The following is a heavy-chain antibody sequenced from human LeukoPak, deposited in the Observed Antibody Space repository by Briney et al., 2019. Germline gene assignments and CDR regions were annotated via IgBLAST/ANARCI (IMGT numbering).Heavy chain of an antibody. V-gene: IGHV3-30*02. CDR2: IRYDGSNK. J-gene: IGHJ4*02. Sequence: SGGSLRLSCAASGFTFSSYGMHWVRQAPGKGLEWVAFIRYDGSNKYYADSVKGRFTVSRDNAKASLFLQMNNLRAEDTALYYCAAWYSETTQEHNSWGQGTLVTVSS. CDR1: GFTFSSYG. CDR3: AAWYSETTQEHNS. D-gene: IGHD2-21*01.